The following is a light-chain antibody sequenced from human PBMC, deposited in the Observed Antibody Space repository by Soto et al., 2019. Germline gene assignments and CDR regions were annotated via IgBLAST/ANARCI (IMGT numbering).Light chain of an antibody. J-gene: IGKJ5*01. CDR3: QQYGSSPIT. V-gene: IGKV3-20*01. CDR2: GAS. Sequence: GWTQYPGKMTLSPGERATLSCRASQSVSSSYLAWYQQKPGQAPRLLIYGASSRATGIPDRFSGSGSGTDFTLTISRLEPEDFAVYYCQQYGSSPITFGQVTRLAVK. CDR1: QSVSSSY.